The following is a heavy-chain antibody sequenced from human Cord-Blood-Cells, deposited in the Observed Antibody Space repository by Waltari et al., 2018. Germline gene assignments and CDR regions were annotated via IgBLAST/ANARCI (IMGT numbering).Heavy chain of an antibody. CDR3: ARSYDSSGYYYYYYGMDV. CDR1: GFTFSSYS. J-gene: IGHJ6*02. CDR2: ISSSSSYI. Sequence: EVQLVESGGGLVKPGGSLRLSCAASGFTFSSYSMNWVRQAPGQGLEWVSSISSSSSYIYYADSVKGRFTISRDNAKNSLYLQMNSLRAEDTAVYYCARSYDSSGYYYYYYGMDVWGQGTTVTVSS. V-gene: IGHV3-21*01. D-gene: IGHD3-22*01.